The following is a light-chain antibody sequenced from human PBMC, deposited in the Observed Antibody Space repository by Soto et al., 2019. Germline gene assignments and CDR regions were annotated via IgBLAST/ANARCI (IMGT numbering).Light chain of an antibody. V-gene: IGLV2-14*01. CDR2: DVS. J-gene: IGLJ1*01. CDR3: SSYTSSSTLYV. Sequence: QSVLTQPASVSGSPGQSITISCTGTSSDVDGYNYVSWYQQHPGKAPKLMIYDVSNRPSGVSNRFSGSKSGNTASLTISGLQAEDEADYYCSSYTSSSTLYVFGTGTKVTVL. CDR1: SSDVDGYNY.